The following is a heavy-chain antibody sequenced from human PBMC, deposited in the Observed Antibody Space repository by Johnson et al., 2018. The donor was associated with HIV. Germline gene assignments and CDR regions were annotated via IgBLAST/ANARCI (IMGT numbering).Heavy chain of an antibody. CDR1: GFTFSSYA. J-gene: IGHJ3*02. D-gene: IGHD3-3*01. V-gene: IGHV3-30-3*01. CDR2: ISYDGSNK. CDR3: ARGSYNFWSGEREAFDI. Sequence: QVQLVESGGGVVQPGRSLRLSCAASGFTFSSYAMHWVRQAPGKGLEWVAVISYDGSNKYYADSVKGRFTISRDNSKNTLYLQMNSLRAEDTAVYYCARGSYNFWSGEREAFDIWGQGTMVTVS.